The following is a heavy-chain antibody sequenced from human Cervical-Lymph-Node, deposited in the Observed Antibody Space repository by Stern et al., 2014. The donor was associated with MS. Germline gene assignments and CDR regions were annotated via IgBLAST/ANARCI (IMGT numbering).Heavy chain of an antibody. Sequence: QVQLVQSGAEVKKPGASVKVSCKASGYTFTSYYMHWVRQAPGQGLEWMGIINPSGGSTSYAQKFQGRVTMTRDTSTSTVYMELSSLRSEDTAVYYCARDLRGIAARARPLGYYYYGMDVWGQGTTVTVSS. J-gene: IGHJ6*02. D-gene: IGHD6-6*01. CDR2: INPSGGST. CDR1: GYTFTSYY. CDR3: ARDLRGIAARARPLGYYYYGMDV. V-gene: IGHV1-46*01.